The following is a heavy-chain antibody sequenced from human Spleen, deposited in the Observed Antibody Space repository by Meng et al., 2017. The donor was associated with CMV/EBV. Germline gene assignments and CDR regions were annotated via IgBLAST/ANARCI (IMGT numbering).Heavy chain of an antibody. V-gene: IGHV3-21*01. CDR3: ARAPPCLEWLRNRFDP. Sequence: SVFPFSRYRMNWVRQAPGKGLEWVSSISSSSSYIYYADSVKGRFTISRDNAKNSLYLQMNSLRAEDTAVYYCARAPPCLEWLRNRFDPWGQGTLVTVSS. D-gene: IGHD3-3*01. J-gene: IGHJ5*02. CDR1: VFPFSRYR. CDR2: ISSSSSYI.